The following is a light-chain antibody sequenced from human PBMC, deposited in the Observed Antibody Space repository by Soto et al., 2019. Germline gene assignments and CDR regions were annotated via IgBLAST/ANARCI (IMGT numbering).Light chain of an antibody. CDR2: RNG. CDR3: AAWDDNLRGLV. Sequence: QSGLTQPPSASGTPGQTIIISCSGSSSNVGRNTVNWYQHLPGTAPKVLIYRNGHRPSGVPDRFSGSQSGSSASLAISGLQSEDEADYYCAAWDDNLRGLVFGGGTKLTVL. CDR1: SSNVGRNT. J-gene: IGLJ3*02. V-gene: IGLV1-44*01.